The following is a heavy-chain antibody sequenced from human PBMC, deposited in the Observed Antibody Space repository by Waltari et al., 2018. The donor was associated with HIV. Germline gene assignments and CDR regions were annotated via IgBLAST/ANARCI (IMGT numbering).Heavy chain of an antibody. V-gene: IGHV4-39*01. CDR3: LLEGYFYGMDV. Sequence: QLQLQESGPGLVKPSETLSLTCSVSGASIGSKYYWGWVRQPPGKGLEWIATISHSGNTYDNPTLNNRVTISADTSKNQFPLKLTSVTATDTAVYYCLLEGYFYGMDVWGPGTTVTVSS. CDR1: GASIGSKYY. D-gene: IGHD1-1*01. J-gene: IGHJ6*02. CDR2: ISHSGNT.